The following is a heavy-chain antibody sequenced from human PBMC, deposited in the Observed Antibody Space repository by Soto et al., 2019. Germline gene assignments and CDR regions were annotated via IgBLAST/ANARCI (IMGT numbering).Heavy chain of an antibody. CDR3: ARAHDFWGGRQQPIDS. Sequence: SETLSLTXAVSGGSFRGFYRTWIRQSPGKGLEWLGDINHVGITNYDPSLKSRVSIPVDTSKSQFSLKLSSVTAADTAVYYCARAHDFWGGRQQPIDSWGQGTLVTVSS. V-gene: IGHV4-34*01. CDR1: GGSFRGFY. CDR2: INHVGIT. J-gene: IGHJ4*02. D-gene: IGHD3-3*01.